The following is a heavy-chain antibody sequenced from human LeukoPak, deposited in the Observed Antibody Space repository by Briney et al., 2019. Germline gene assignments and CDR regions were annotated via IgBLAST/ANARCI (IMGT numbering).Heavy chain of an antibody. CDR2: ISSSSSYI. CDR1: GFTFSSYS. D-gene: IGHD2-2*01. V-gene: IGHV3-21*01. CDR3: ARDGGAVVVVPAAHYYYGMDV. Sequence: GVSLRLSCAASGFTFSSYSMNWVRQAPGKGLEWVSSISSSSSYIYYADSVKGRFTISRDNAKNSLYLQMNSLRAEDTAVYYCARDGGAVVVVPAAHYYYGMDVWGQGTTVTVSS. J-gene: IGHJ6*02.